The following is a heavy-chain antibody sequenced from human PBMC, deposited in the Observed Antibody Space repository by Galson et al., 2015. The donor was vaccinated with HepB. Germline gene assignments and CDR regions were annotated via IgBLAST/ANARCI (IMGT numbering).Heavy chain of an antibody. CDR1: GFTFDDYA. V-gene: IGHV3-9*01. D-gene: IGHD3-22*01. CDR2: ISWNSGSI. J-gene: IGHJ2*01. CDR3: AKGYYYDSSGPPPHWYFDL. Sequence: SLRLSCAASGFTFDDYAMHWVRQAPGKGLEWVSGISWNSGSIGYADSVKGRFTISRDNAKNSLYLQMNSLRAEDTALYYCAKGYYYDSSGPPPHWYFDLWGRGTLVTVSS.